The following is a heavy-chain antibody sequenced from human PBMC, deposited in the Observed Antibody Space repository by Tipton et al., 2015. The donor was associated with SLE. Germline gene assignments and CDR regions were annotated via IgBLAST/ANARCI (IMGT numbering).Heavy chain of an antibody. CDR1: GFTLSSHA. Sequence: GSLRLSCAGSGFTLSSHAMSWVRQAPGKGLEWVSAISGNGDTTHYADSVKGRFTISRDNSKNMLYLQMNSLRADDAAVYYCARERDTGSGRYWFYLDYWGQGTQVTVSS. J-gene: IGHJ4*02. V-gene: IGHV3-23*01. D-gene: IGHD6-19*01. CDR2: ISGNGDTT. CDR3: ARERDTGSGRYWFYLDY.